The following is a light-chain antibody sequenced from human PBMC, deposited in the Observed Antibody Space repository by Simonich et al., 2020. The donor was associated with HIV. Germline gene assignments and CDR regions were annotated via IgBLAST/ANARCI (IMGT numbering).Light chain of an antibody. J-gene: IGKJ4*01. CDR3: QQYNYWPLFLT. CDR2: GAS. CDR1: QSVSSN. Sequence: EIVMTQSPATLSVSPGERATLSCRASQSVSSNLAWYQQKPGQSPMLLIYGASASATGIPARFSGSGSGTEFTLTISSLQSEDFAVYYCQQYNYWPLFLTFGGGTKVEIK. V-gene: IGKV3-15*01.